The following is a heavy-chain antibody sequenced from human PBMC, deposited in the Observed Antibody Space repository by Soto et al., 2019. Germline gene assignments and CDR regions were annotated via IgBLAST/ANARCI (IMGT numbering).Heavy chain of an antibody. CDR3: ARSLTYYYVPRHFDY. V-gene: IGHV1-69*13. D-gene: IGHD3-10*02. CDR2: IIPIFGTA. J-gene: IGHJ4*02. CDR1: GGTFSSYA. Sequence: GASVKVSCKASGGTFSSYAISWVRQAPGQGLEWMGGIIPIFGTANYAQKFQGRVTITADESTSTAYMELSSLRSEDTAVYYCARSLTYYYVPRHFDYWGQGTLVTVSS.